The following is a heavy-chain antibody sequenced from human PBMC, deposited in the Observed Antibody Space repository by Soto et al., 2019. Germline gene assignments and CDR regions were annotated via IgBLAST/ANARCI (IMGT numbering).Heavy chain of an antibody. V-gene: IGHV3-48*01. CDR1: GVTFSSYN. CDR3: ARVASYYDSSGYFH. D-gene: IGHD3-22*01. Sequence: GQSLRLCYAASGVTFSSYNMNWVRQAPGKGLEWVSYISSSGSTIYYADSVKGRFTISRDNAKNSLYLQMNSLRAEDTAVYYCARVASYYDSSGYFHWGQGT. CDR2: ISSSGSTI. J-gene: IGHJ4*02.